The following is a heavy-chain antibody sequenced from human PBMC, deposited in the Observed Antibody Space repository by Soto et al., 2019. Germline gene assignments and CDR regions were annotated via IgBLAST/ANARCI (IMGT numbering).Heavy chain of an antibody. CDR2: IYHSGST. V-gene: IGHV4-30-2*01. J-gene: IGHJ4*02. D-gene: IGHD4-17*01. CDR1: GGSISSGGYS. CDR3: ARNYRHYVADY. Sequence: QLQLQESGSGLVKPSQNLSLTCAVSGGSISSGGYSWIWIRQPPGQGRGWIRYIYHSGSTYYNPSLKKPVTISVDKSKIQFSRKLSSVTAAATAVYYCARNYRHYVADYWGQGTLVRVCS.